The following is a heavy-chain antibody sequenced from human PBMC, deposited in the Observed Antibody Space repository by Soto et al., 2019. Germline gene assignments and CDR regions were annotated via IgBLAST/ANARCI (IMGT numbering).Heavy chain of an antibody. CDR2: ISGSGGST. D-gene: IGHD3-10*01. Sequence: PVVSLRLSCAASGFTFSSYAMSWVRQAPGKGLEWVSAISGSGGSTYYADSVKGRFTISRDNSKNTLYLQMNSLRAEDTAVYYCAKDLFRGQAISSGPTAFEIWGQGKMVTV. CDR3: AKDLFRGQAISSGPTAFEI. V-gene: IGHV3-23*01. CDR1: GFTFSSYA. J-gene: IGHJ3*02.